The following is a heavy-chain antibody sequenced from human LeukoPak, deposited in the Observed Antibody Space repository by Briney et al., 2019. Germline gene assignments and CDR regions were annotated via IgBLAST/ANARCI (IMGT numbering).Heavy chain of an antibody. Sequence: HPGGSLRLSCAASGFTFSTYGMHWVRQAPGKGLEWVAFIRYDGSNKYYADSVKGRFTISRDNSKNTLYLQMSSLRADDTAVYYCAKGPKGYCSGGSCYYSYHYMDVWGKGTTVTISS. CDR2: IRYDGSNK. CDR1: GFTFSTYG. J-gene: IGHJ6*03. CDR3: AKGPKGYCSGGSCYYSYHYMDV. D-gene: IGHD2-15*01. V-gene: IGHV3-30*02.